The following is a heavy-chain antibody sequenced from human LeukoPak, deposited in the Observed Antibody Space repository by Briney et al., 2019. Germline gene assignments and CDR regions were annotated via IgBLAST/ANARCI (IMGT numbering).Heavy chain of an antibody. D-gene: IGHD3-10*01. J-gene: IGHJ4*02. CDR1: GGSISSYY. CDR3: ARGDGFGELFDY. CDR2: IYYSGST. Sequence: KSSETLSLTCTVSGGSISSYYWSWIRQPSGKGLEWIGYIYYSGSTNYNPSLKNRVTISVDTSKNQFSLKLSSVTAADTAVYYCARGDGFGELFDYWGQGTLVTVSS. V-gene: IGHV4-59*01.